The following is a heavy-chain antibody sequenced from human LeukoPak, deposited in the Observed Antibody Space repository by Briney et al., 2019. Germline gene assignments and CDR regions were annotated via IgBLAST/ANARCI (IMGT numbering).Heavy chain of an antibody. CDR1: GFTFSSYS. J-gene: IGHJ4*02. CDR3: ARDFVAAAGTEGFDY. V-gene: IGHV3-21*01. Sequence: TGGSLRRSCAASGFTFSSYSMNWVRQAPGKGREWVSSTSSSSSYISYADSVKGRFTSSRDNAKHSLYLQLNSLRAEDTAVYYCARDFVAAAGTEGFDYWGQGTLVTVSS. D-gene: IGHD6-13*01. CDR2: TSSSSSYI.